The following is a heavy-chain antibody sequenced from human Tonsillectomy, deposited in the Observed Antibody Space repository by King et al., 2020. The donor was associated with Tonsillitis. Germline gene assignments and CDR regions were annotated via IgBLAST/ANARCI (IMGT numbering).Heavy chain of an antibody. Sequence: HVQLQESGPGLVKPSETLSLTCTVSGGSISTYWSWIRQPPGKGLEWIGYVYYSGSTNYNPSLKSRVTISIDTSKNQFSLKLTSVTAADTAMYYCARDRDWGIVALDIWGQGTVVTVPS. V-gene: IGHV4-59*01. J-gene: IGHJ3*02. CDR3: ARDRDWGIVALDI. CDR1: GGSISTY. CDR2: VYYSGST. D-gene: IGHD7-27*01.